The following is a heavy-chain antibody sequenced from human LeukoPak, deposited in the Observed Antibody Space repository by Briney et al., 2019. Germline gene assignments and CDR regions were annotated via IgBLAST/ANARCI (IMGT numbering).Heavy chain of an antibody. J-gene: IGHJ4*02. CDR1: GGSISSKNDY. CDR2: IFYSGTT. V-gene: IGHV4-39*07. Sequence: SETLSLTCSVSGGSISSKNDYWGWIRQPPGKGLEWIGNIFYSGTTFYNPSLKNRVTISVDTSKNQFSLKLSSVTAADTAVYYCARGPMHIDYWGQGTLVTVSS. D-gene: IGHD2-21*01. CDR3: ARGPMHIDY.